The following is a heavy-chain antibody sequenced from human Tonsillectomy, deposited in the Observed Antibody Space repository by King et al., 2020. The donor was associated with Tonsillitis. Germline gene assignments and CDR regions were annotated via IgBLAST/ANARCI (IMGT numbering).Heavy chain of an antibody. V-gene: IGHV1-69*04. CDR1: GGTFSSHA. D-gene: IGHD3-3*01. CDR3: ATKRNYDPCDEPTDYFQH. Sequence: QLVQSGAEVKKPGSSVRVSCKASGGTFSSHAINWVRQAPGQGLEWMGRIIPFLSIANYARKFQGRVTVTADKSTSTAYMELSSLRSEDTAVYYCATKRNYDPCDEPTDYFQHWGQGTLVTVSS. CDR2: IIPFLSIA. J-gene: IGHJ1*01.